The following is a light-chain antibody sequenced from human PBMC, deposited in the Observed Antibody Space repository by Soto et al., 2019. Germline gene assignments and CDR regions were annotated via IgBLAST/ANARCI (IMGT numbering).Light chain of an antibody. CDR1: QSVSSNY. J-gene: IGKJ1*01. CDR2: GVS. CDR3: QQYDTSPMT. Sequence: IVLTQSPGTLSLSPGERATLSCRASQSVSSNYFAWYQQKPGQAPSLLVSGVSTRATGIPDRFGGSGSGTDFTLTISRLEPEDFAVYYCQQYDTSPMTFGQGTKVDIK. V-gene: IGKV3-20*01.